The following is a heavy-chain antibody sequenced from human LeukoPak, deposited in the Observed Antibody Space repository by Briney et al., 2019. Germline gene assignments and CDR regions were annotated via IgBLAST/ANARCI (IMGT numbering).Heavy chain of an antibody. V-gene: IGHV4-59*01. Sequence: PSETLSLTCTVSGGSISSYYRSWIRQPPGKGLEWIGYIYYSGSTNYNPSLKSRVTISVDTSKNQFSLKLSSVTAADTAVYYCASTSNWNDEYNFDYWGQGTLVTVSS. CDR2: IYYSGST. CDR1: GGSISSYY. CDR3: ASTSNWNDEYNFDY. D-gene: IGHD1-1*01. J-gene: IGHJ4*02.